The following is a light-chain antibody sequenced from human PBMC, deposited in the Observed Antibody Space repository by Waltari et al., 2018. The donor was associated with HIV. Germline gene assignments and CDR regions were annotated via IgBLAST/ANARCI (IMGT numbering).Light chain of an antibody. CDR1: SSDVGGYHY. CDR3: CSYAGSYTWV. J-gene: IGLJ3*02. V-gene: IGLV2-11*01. Sequence: QSAMTQPRSVSGSPGQSVTISCTGTSSDVGGYHYFSWYQQHPGKAPKPMIYDVSKRPSGVPDRFSGSKSGNTASLTISGLQAEDEADYYCCSYAGSYTWVFGGGTKLTVL. CDR2: DVS.